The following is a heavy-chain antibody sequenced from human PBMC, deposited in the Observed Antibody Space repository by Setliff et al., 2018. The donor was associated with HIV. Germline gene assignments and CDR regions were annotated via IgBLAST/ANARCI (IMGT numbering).Heavy chain of an antibody. V-gene: IGHV4-39*01. Sequence: KASETLSLTCTVSGGSINSNSYYWAWIRQPPGRGLEWIGSIYYSGSTYYNPSLKSRVTISADTSKIQFSLKLSSVTAADTAVYYCVRLTGISSGWYGGGYYFDYWGRGTLVTVSS. CDR2: IYYSGST. J-gene: IGHJ4*02. CDR1: GGSINSNSYY. D-gene: IGHD6-19*01. CDR3: VRLTGISSGWYGGGYYFDY.